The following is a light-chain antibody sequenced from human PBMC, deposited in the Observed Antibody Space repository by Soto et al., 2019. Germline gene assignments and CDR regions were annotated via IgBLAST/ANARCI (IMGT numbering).Light chain of an antibody. J-gene: IGKJ1*01. CDR1: QSVSSSY. CDR2: GAS. V-gene: IGKV3-20*01. Sequence: ENVLTPAPGTPSLSPGERATPFCRASQSVSSSYLAWYQQKPGQAPRLLIYGASSRATGIPDRFSGSGSGTDFTLTISRLEPEDFAVYYCQQSGRTFGQGTKVDIK. CDR3: QQSGRT.